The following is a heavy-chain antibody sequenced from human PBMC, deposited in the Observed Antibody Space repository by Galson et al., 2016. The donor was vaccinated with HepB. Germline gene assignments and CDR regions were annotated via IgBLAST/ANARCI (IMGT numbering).Heavy chain of an antibody. D-gene: IGHD1-26*01. CDR2: MHSSGGS. CDR1: GGSISSHY. Sequence: EPLSLTCTVSGGSISSHYWGWIRQPPGKGLEWIGYMHSSGGSNYNPSLNSRLTISLDTSKNQFSLKLTSVIAADTAVYYCARVPVTGTYYTAASDVWGLGTLVTVSS. CDR3: ARVPVTGTYYTAASDV. V-gene: IGHV4-59*11. J-gene: IGHJ3*01.